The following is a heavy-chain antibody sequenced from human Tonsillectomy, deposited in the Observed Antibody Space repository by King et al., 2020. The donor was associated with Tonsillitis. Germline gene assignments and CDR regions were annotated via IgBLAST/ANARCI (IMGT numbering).Heavy chain of an antibody. Sequence: VQLVESGGGVVQPGMTLRLSCAASGRTFSSYAMHWVRQAPSKGLEWVAVISFDGSGKYHAASVQGRFTISRDNSKNMLFLQMNSLKPEDTAVYYCARDGGDGDFWSSFHRRKDAFDIWGQGTVVTVSS. CDR1: GRTFSSYA. CDR2: ISFDGSGK. J-gene: IGHJ3*02. CDR3: ARDGGDGDFWSSFHRRKDAFDI. V-gene: IGHV3-30*04. D-gene: IGHD3-3*01.